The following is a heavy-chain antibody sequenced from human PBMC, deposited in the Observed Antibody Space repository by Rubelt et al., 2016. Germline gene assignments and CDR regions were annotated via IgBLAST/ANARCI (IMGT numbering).Heavy chain of an antibody. CDR1: GFTFGDYA. V-gene: IGHV3-49*05. J-gene: IGHJ4*02. Sequence: EVQLVESGGGLVKPGRSLRLSCTGSGFTFGDYAMTWIRQAPGKGLEWVGFIRSKAYGETTEDAASVKGRFTISRDDSKGIAYLQMNSLKTEDTAVYYCNARFLEWLSPSYWGQGTLVTVSS. CDR2: IRSKAYGETT. CDR3: NARFLEWLSPSY. D-gene: IGHD3-3*01.